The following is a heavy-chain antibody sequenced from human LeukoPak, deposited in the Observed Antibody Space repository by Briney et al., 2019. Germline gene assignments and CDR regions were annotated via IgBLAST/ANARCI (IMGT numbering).Heavy chain of an antibody. D-gene: IGHD2-15*01. J-gene: IGHJ5*02. CDR1: GGSFSGYY. V-gene: IGHV4-34*01. CDR3: ARGVPCSGGSCYLRNWFDP. CDR2: INHGGST. Sequence: SETLSLTCAVYGGSFSGYYWSWIRQPPGKGLEWIGEINHGGSTNYNPSLKSRVTISVDTSKNQFSLKLSSVTAADTAVYYCARGVPCSGGSCYLRNWFDPWGQGTLVTVSS.